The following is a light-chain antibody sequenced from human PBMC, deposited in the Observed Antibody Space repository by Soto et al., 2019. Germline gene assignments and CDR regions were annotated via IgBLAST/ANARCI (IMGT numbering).Light chain of an antibody. CDR3: QQYNSYSEA. CDR1: QGISSY. CDR2: LAS. Sequence: DIQLTQSPSFLSASVGDRVTITCRASQGISSYLAWYQQKPGKAPKVLIYLASNLEGGVPSRFSGSRSGTEFTLTISSLQPDDFATYYCQQYNSYSEAFGQGTKVDI. J-gene: IGKJ1*01. V-gene: IGKV1-9*01.